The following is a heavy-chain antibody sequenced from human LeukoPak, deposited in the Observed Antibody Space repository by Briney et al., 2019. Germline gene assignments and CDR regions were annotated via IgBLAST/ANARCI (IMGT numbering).Heavy chain of an antibody. CDR3: AREHSSSSGKVFDY. CDR1: GYTFPGYY. CDR2: INPNRGST. Sequence: ASVKVSCKASGYTFPGYYMHWVRQAPGQGLEWMGWINPNRGSTNYAQKFQGRVTMTRDTSINTAYMELTSLKSDDTAVYYCAREHSSSSGKVFDYWGQGTLVTVSS. V-gene: IGHV1-2*02. D-gene: IGHD6-6*01. J-gene: IGHJ4*02.